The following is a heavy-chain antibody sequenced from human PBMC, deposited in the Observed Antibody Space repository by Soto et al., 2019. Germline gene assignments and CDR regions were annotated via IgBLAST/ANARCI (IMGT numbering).Heavy chain of an antibody. CDR2: ISWDGGIT. J-gene: IGHJ4*02. D-gene: IGHD3-9*01. Sequence: GRSLRLSCAASGFTFNAYTMHWVLQAPGKGLEWVSLISWDGGITYYGDSVKGRFTVSRDNSDNSLYLQMTSLSSDETAFYYCAKDSYDILTGQKRYFDSWGQGTLVTVSS. CDR3: AKDSYDILTGQKRYFDS. V-gene: IGHV3-43*01. CDR1: GFTFNAYT.